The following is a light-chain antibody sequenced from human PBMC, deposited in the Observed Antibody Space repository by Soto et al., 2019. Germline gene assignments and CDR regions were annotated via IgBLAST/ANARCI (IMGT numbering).Light chain of an antibody. Sequence: DIQMTQSPSSLSASIGDRVTITCRASQSIDNNLNWYQQKPGEAPKLLMFAASSLESGVPSRFSGGGSETDFTLTISRLQPEDFATYYWQQADSPPNTFGQGTKLDLK. J-gene: IGKJ2*01. CDR3: QQADSPPNT. V-gene: IGKV1-39*01. CDR2: AAS. CDR1: QSIDNN.